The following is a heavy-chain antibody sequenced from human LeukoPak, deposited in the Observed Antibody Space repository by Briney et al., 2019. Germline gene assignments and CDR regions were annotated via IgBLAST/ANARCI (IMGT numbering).Heavy chain of an antibody. V-gene: IGHV3-7*01. D-gene: IGHD4-17*01. CDR3: ATRPGVTTFH. CDR1: GFTFSNYW. J-gene: IGHJ4*02. Sequence: GGSLRLSCAASGFTFSNYWMSWVRQAPGKGLEWVASIHQHGNEKYFVDSVRGRFTISRDNAKNSLYLQMSSLRAEDTAVYYCATRPGVTTFHWGQGTLVTVSS. CDR2: IHQHGNEK.